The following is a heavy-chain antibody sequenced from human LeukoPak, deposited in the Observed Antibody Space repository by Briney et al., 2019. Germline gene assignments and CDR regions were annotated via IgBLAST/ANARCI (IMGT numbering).Heavy chain of an antibody. V-gene: IGHV1-2*02. CDR2: INPNSGGT. CDR3: ARDRQLELPYYYYYYMDV. D-gene: IGHD1-7*01. J-gene: IGHJ6*03. Sequence: ASVKVSCKASGYTFTGYYMHWVRQAPGQGLEWMGWINPNSGGTNYAQKFQGRVTMTRDTSISTAYMELSRLRSDDTAVYYCARDRQLELPYYYYYYMDVWGKGTTVTISS. CDR1: GYTFTGYY.